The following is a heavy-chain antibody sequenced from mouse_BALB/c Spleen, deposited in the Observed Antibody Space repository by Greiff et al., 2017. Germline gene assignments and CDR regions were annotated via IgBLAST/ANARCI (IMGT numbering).Heavy chain of an antibody. Sequence: DVKLQESGPSLVKPSQTLSLTCSVTGDSITSGYWNWIRKFPGNKLEYMGYISYSGSTYYNPSLKSRISITRDTSKNQYYLQLNSVTTEDTATYYCARYVRLLREDAMDYWGQGTSVTVSS. V-gene: IGHV3-8*02. D-gene: IGHD2-3*01. CDR2: ISYSGST. CDR3: ARYVRLLREDAMDY. J-gene: IGHJ4*01. CDR1: GDSITSGY.